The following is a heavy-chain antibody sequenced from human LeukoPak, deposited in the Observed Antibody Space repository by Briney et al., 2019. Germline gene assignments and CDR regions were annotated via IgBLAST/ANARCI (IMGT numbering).Heavy chain of an antibody. CDR1: GFAFSSYA. V-gene: IGHV3-30-3*01. CDR3: ARGAIAVAGRIDY. CDR2: ISYDGSNK. J-gene: IGHJ4*02. D-gene: IGHD6-19*01. Sequence: GGSLRLSCAAPGFAFSSYAMHWVRQAPGKGLEWVAVISYDGSNKYYADSVKGRFTISRDNSKNTLYLQMNSLRAEDTAVYYCARGAIAVAGRIDYWGQGTLVTVSS.